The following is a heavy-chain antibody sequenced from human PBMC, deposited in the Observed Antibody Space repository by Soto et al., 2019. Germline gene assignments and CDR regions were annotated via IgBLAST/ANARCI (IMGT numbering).Heavy chain of an antibody. D-gene: IGHD4-17*01. CDR1: DDSINSDKYY. CDR3: ATNGDYGDYYFDY. V-gene: IGHV4-39*01. Sequence: SETLSLTCSVSDDSINSDKYYWGWIRQPPGKGLEWIGSIYYRGNAYYNPSLQTRVTISVDTSKNQFSLKLSSVTAADTAVYYCATNGDYGDYYFDYWGQGTLVTVSS. J-gene: IGHJ4*02. CDR2: IYYRGNA.